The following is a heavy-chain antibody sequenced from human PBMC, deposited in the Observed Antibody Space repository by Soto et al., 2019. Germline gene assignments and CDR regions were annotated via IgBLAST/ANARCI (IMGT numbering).Heavy chain of an antibody. J-gene: IGHJ4*02. CDR3: AKVGDVKQWLEHFDY. Sequence: DSVKGRFTISRDNSKDMVFLEMSGLRAEDTAVYYCAKVGDVKQWLEHFDYWGQGTLVTVSS. V-gene: IGHV3-23*01. D-gene: IGHD6-19*01.